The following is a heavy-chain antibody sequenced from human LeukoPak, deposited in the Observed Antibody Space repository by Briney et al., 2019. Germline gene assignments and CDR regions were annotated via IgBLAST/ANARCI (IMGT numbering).Heavy chain of an antibody. J-gene: IGHJ4*02. V-gene: IGHV1-18*04. CDR3: ARILYGDYLFDY. Sequence: ASVKVSCKASGYTFTSYGISWVRQAPGQGLEWMGWISAYNGNTNHAQKLQGRVTKTTDTSTSTAYMELRSLRSDDTAVYYCARILYGDYLFDYWGQGTLVTVSS. CDR1: GYTFTSYG. CDR2: ISAYNGNT. D-gene: IGHD4-17*01.